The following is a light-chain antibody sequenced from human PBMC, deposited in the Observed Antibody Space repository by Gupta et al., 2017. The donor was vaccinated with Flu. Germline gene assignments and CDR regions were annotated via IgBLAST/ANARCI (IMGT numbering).Light chain of an antibody. J-gene: IGKJ4*02. CDR1: QSVTSNY. CDR2: DAS. CDR3: QQYGSSLWP. V-gene: IGKV3D-20*01. Sequence: ESVLTQSPATLSLSPGERATLFCGATQSVTSNYVAWYQKKPGLAPRLLIFDASSRATGVPDRFSGSGFGTDFTLTIRRLEPEDFAVYYCQQYGSSLWPFGEGTKVEI.